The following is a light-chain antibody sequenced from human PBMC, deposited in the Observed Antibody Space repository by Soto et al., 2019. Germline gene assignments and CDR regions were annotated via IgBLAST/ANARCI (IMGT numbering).Light chain of an antibody. Sequence: QSALTQPASVSGSPGQSITISCTGTSSDIGNYDFVSWYQQVPGTAPKAMIYEVSSRPSGVSNRFSVSKSGNTASLTISGRQAEDEAYYYCSSYTTRTSFILFGGGTKVTVL. CDR3: SSYTTRTSFIL. J-gene: IGLJ2*01. V-gene: IGLV2-14*01. CDR2: EVS. CDR1: SSDIGNYDF.